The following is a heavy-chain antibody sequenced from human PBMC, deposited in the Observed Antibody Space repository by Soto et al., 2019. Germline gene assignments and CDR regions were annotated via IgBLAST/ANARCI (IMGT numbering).Heavy chain of an antibody. CDR1: GGSISSGGYS. D-gene: IGHD3-3*01. Sequence: SETLSLTCAVSGGSISSGGYSWSWIRQPPGKGLEWIGYIYHSGSTYYNPSLKSRVTISVDRSKNQFSLKLSSVTAADTAVYYCARAWGGDDDFWSGPRNNWFDPWGQGTPVTVDS. V-gene: IGHV4-30-2*01. CDR2: IYHSGST. J-gene: IGHJ5*02. CDR3: ARAWGGDDDFWSGPRNNWFDP.